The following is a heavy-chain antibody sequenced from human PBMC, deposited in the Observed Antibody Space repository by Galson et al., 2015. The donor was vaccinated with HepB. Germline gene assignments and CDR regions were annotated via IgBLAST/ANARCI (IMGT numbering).Heavy chain of an antibody. CDR1: GFTFSDYY. CDR3: ATEWSNIDAFDI. Sequence: LRLSCAASGFTFSDYYMSWIRQAPGKGLEWVSYISSSGSTIYYADSVKGRFTISRDNAKNSLYLQMDSLRAEDTAVYYCATEWSNIDAFDIWGQGTMVTVSS. J-gene: IGHJ3*02. D-gene: IGHD3-3*01. V-gene: IGHV3-11*01. CDR2: ISSSGSTI.